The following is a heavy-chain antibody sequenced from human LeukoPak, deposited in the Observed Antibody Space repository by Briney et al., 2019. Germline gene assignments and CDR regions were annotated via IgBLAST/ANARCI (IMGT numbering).Heavy chain of an antibody. D-gene: IGHD3-10*01. Sequence: GGSLRLSCAVSGFSLTTYEMDWVRQAPGKGLEWVAYTDSNSETTHYADSVKGRFIISRDDAKNSLYLQMNSLRAEDTAVYYCVLLSLTPGWGQGTLVTVSS. CDR3: VLLSLTPG. V-gene: IGHV3-48*03. CDR2: TDSNSETT. J-gene: IGHJ4*02. CDR1: GFSLTTYE.